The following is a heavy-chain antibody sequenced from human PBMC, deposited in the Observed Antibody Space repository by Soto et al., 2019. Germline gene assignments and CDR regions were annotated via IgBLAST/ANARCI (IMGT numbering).Heavy chain of an antibody. CDR1: GFSFSSYG. V-gene: IGHV3-33*01. CDR2: IWYDGSNE. D-gene: IGHD3-22*01. Sequence: QVQLVESGGGVVQPGKSLRLSCAASGFSFSSYGMHWVRQAPGKGLEWVAVIWYDGSNEDYADSVKGRFAISRDNSKNTLYLQMNGLRADDTAVYYCARDRDYYDNSGYALDIWGQGIVVTVSS. J-gene: IGHJ3*02. CDR3: ARDRDYYDNSGYALDI.